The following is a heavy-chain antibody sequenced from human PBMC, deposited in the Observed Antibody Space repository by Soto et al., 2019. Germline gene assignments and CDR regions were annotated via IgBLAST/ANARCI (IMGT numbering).Heavy chain of an antibody. J-gene: IGHJ4*02. V-gene: IGHV2-5*02. CDR2: IYWDDDK. CDR3: AHKVPNRSLGY. CDR1: GFSLSTSGVG. Sequence: QITLKESGPPLVKPTQTLTLTCTFSGFSLSTSGVGVGWIRQPPGKALEWLALIYWDDDKRYSPSLKSRLTINKDTSKTQVVLTMTNMDPEDTATYYCAHKVPNRSLGYWGQGTLVTVSS. D-gene: IGHD3-16*01.